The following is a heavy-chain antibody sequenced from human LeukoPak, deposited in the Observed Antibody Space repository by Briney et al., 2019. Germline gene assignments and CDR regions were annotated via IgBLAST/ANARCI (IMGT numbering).Heavy chain of an antibody. CDR1: GYSMSSGYY. D-gene: IGHD2-21*02. CDR3: ARDLASCAGDCYPDGFDY. Sequence: SETLSLTCTVSGYSMSSGYYWGWIRQSPGKGLEWIGSIYHGRSTYYNPSLRSRVIVSVDTSKNHFSLKMSSVTAADTAVYYCARDLASCAGDCYPDGFDYWGQGALVTVSS. J-gene: IGHJ4*02. CDR2: IYHGRST. V-gene: IGHV4-38-2*02.